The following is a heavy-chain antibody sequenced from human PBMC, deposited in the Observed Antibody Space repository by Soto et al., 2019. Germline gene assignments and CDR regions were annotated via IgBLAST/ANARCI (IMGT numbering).Heavy chain of an antibody. CDR3: ARAGDYGSGLYYYGMDV. J-gene: IGHJ6*02. Sequence: ASVKVSCKASGYTFTGYYMHWVRQAPGQGFEWMGWINPNSGGTNYAQKFQGWVTMTRDTSISTAYMELSRLRSDDTAVYYCARAGDYGSGLYYYGMDVRGQGTTVTVSS. D-gene: IGHD3-10*01. CDR1: GYTFTGYY. V-gene: IGHV1-2*04. CDR2: INPNSGGT.